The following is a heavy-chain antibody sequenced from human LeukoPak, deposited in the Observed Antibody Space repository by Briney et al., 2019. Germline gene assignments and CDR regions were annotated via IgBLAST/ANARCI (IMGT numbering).Heavy chain of an antibody. CDR3: ARRSKKPQNDAFDI. CDR1: GGSFSGYY. D-gene: IGHD2-2*01. Sequence: SETLSLTCAVYGGSFSGYYWSWIRQPPGKGLEWIGEINHSGSTNYNPSLKSRVTISVDTSKNQFSLKLSSVTAADTAVYYCARRSKKPQNDAFDIWGQGTMVTVSS. V-gene: IGHV4-34*01. J-gene: IGHJ3*02. CDR2: INHSGST.